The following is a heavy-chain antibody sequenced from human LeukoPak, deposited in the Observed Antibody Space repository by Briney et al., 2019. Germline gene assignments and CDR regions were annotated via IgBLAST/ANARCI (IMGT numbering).Heavy chain of an antibody. CDR1: GDSIRSYY. CDR2: IYSSGST. J-gene: IGHJ4*02. V-gene: IGHV4-4*07. Sequence: SETLSLTCTVSGDSIRSYYWSWLRQPAGKGVEWVGRIYSSGSTNYNPSLKSRVTMSVDTSKNQFSLKLRSVTAADTAVYYCARDSYNYYDSNNYYFLDSWGQGILVTVSS. CDR3: ARDSYNYYDSNNYYFLDS. D-gene: IGHD3-22*01.